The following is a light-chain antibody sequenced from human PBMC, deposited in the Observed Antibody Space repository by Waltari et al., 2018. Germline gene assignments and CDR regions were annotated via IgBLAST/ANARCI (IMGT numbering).Light chain of an antibody. V-gene: IGKV4-1*01. CDR3: QQSQSTPRT. CDR1: TNLLLHHNVNNY. CDR2: WAS. J-gene: IGKJ1*01. Sequence: VVMPPPPSLAASMAERPSPNCCSCTNLLLHHNVNNYLAWYQQNPGQSPKLLIYWASNRESGVPDRFSGSGSGTDFTLTISSLEAEDVAVYYCQQSQSTPRTFGQGTKVEIK.